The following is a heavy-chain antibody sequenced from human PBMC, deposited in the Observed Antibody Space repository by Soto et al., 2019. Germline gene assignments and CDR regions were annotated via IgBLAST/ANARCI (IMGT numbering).Heavy chain of an antibody. CDR3: ARDARTYYDFWSGSYNWFDP. D-gene: IGHD3-3*01. CDR2: IYHSGST. J-gene: IGHJ5*02. V-gene: IGHV4-38-2*02. CDR1: GYSISSGYY. Sequence: KSSETLSLTCAVSGYSISSGYYWGWIRQPPGKGLEWIGSIYHSGSTYYNPSLKSRVTISVDTSKNQFSLKLSSVTAADTAVYYSARDARTYYDFWSGSYNWFDPWGQGTLVTVSS.